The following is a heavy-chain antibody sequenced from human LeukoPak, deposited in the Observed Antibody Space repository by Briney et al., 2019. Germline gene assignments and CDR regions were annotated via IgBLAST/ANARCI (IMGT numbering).Heavy chain of an antibody. CDR1: GFTVSSNY. J-gene: IGHJ6*03. Sequence: GGSLRLSCAASGFTVSSNYMSWVRQAPGKGLDWVSVIYSCGSTYYADSVKGRFTISRDNSKNTLYLQMNSLSAEDTAVYYCASPRGSSTSCYPHYYYMDVWGKGTTVTVSS. CDR2: IYSCGST. CDR3: ASPRGSSTSCYPHYYYMDV. V-gene: IGHV3-66*02. D-gene: IGHD2-2*01.